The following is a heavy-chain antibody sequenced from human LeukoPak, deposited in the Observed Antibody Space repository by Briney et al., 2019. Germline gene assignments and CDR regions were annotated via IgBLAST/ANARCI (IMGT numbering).Heavy chain of an antibody. V-gene: IGHV1-69*02. CDR2: IIPILGIA. J-gene: IGHJ4*02. Sequence: GASVTVSCKDSGGTFSSYTISWVRQAPGQGREWVGRIIPILGIANYAQKFQGRVTITADKSTSTAYMELSSLRSEDTAVYYCARYGNYYDSSGYVFDYWGQGTLVTVSS. D-gene: IGHD3-22*01. CDR3: ARYGNYYDSSGYVFDY. CDR1: GGTFSSYT.